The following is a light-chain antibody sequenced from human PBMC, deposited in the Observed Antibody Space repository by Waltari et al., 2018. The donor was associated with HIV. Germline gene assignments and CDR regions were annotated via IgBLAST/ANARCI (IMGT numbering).Light chain of an antibody. Sequence: VLTQSPDSLAVSLGERATINCKSSQSVLYNSDNKNYLAWYQQKPGQPPNLLISWASTRESGVPDRFSSSGSGTDFTLTISSLQAEDVAIYYCQQYHTSWTFGQGTKVEIK. CDR1: QSVLYNSDNKNY. V-gene: IGKV4-1*01. CDR3: QQYHTSWT. CDR2: WAS. J-gene: IGKJ1*01.